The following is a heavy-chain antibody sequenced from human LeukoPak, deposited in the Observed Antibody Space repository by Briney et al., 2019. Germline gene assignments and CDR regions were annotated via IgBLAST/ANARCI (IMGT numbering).Heavy chain of an antibody. CDR3: ARAGQLVAPFDY. CDR1: GFTFSSYG. CDR2: ISYDGSNK. D-gene: IGHD6-13*01. V-gene: IGHV3-30*03. J-gene: IGHJ4*02. Sequence: GGSLRLSCAASGFTFSSYGMHWVRQAPGKGLEWVAVISYDGSNKYYADSVKGRFTISRDNSKNTLYLQMNSLRAEDTAVYYCARAGQLVAPFDYWGQGTLVTVSS.